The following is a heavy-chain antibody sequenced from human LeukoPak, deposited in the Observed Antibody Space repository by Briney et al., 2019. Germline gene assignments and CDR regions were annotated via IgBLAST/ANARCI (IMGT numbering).Heavy chain of an antibody. CDR2: IYYSGST. Sequence: SQTLSLTCTVSGGSISSGDYYWSWIRQPPGKGLEWIGYIYYSGSTYYNPSLKSRVTMSVDTSKNQFSLKLSSVTAADTAVYYCARVPHIVVVFDYWGQGTLVTVSS. CDR1: GGSISSGDYY. J-gene: IGHJ4*02. V-gene: IGHV4-30-4*01. CDR3: ARVPHIVVVFDY. D-gene: IGHD2-21*01.